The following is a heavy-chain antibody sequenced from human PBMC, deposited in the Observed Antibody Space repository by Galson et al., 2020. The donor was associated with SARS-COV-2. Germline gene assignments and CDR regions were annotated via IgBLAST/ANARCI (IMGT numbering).Heavy chain of an antibody. V-gene: IGHV3-23*01. CDR3: AKEGGREDDGRYSFDY. CDR1: GFTFSSYA. CDR2: ISGSGGSA. Sequence: TGGSLRPSCAASGFTFSSYAISWARQASGKGLEWVSGISGSGGSAYYADSVKGRFTISRANTKNTLYLQMNSLRAEDTAIYYCAKEGGREDDGRYSFDYWGQGTLVTVSS. J-gene: IGHJ4*02. D-gene: IGHD4-17*01.